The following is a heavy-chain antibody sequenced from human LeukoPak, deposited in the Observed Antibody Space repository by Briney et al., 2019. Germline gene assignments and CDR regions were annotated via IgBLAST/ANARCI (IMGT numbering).Heavy chain of an antibody. Sequence: GGSLRLSCAASGFTFSDYYMSWIRQAPGKGLEWVSYIISSGSTIYYADSVKGRFTISRDNARTSLYLQMNSLRAEDTAVYYCARGSYGSAFDPWGQGTLVTVSS. D-gene: IGHD3-10*01. J-gene: IGHJ5*02. CDR3: ARGSYGSAFDP. CDR2: IISSGSTI. V-gene: IGHV3-11*01. CDR1: GFTFSDYY.